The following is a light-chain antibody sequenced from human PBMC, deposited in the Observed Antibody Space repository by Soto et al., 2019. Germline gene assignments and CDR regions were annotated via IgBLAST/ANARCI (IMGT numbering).Light chain of an antibody. J-gene: IGLJ1*01. V-gene: IGLV2-18*01. Sequence: QSPLTHPPSVSWSPGHSVTISCTGTSSDVGSYNRLSWYQQPPGTAPKLIMYEVNTRPSGVPDRFSGSKSGSTASLTISGLQAEDEADYYCSLYISGSTYVFGTGTKVTVL. CDR2: EVN. CDR3: SLYISGSTYV. CDR1: SSDVGSYNR.